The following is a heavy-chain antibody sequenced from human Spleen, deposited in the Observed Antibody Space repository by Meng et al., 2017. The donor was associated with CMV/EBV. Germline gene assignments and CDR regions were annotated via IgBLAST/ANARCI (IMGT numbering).Heavy chain of an antibody. CDR3: ARGGTYYTY. V-gene: IGHV3-23*01. D-gene: IGHD3-3*01. J-gene: IGHJ4*02. CDR2: LGSNGERI. CDR1: CFTLHTYA. Sequence: LSCAPSCFTLHTYAMSWVRPAPGKGLEWVSALGSNGERILYADSVQGRFTISRDTSKNTLYLQMNNLRAEDTALYYCARGGTYYTYWGQGTLVTVSS.